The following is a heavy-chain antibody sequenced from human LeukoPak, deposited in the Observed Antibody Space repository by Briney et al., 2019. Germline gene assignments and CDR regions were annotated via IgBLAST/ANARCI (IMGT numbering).Heavy chain of an antibody. Sequence: GSLRLSCAASGFTFSSYAMHWVRQAPGKGLEWVAVISYDGSNKYYADSVKGRFTISRDNSKNTLYLQMNSLRAEDTAVYYCARDDYSSSWYYSYWGQGTLVTVSS. D-gene: IGHD6-13*01. CDR3: ARDDYSSSWYYSY. CDR2: ISYDGSNK. CDR1: GFTFSSYA. J-gene: IGHJ4*02. V-gene: IGHV3-30*04.